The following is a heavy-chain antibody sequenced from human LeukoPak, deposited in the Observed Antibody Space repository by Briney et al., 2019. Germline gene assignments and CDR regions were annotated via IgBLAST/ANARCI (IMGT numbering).Heavy chain of an antibody. D-gene: IGHD3-3*01. J-gene: IGHJ5*02. Sequence: PSETLSLTCTVSGGSISSSSYYWGWIRQPPGKGLEWIGSIYYSGSTYYNPSLKSRVTISVDTSKNQFSLKLSSVTAADTAVYYCVGVDFWSGYFWNWFDPWGQGTLVTVSS. CDR1: GGSISSSSYY. V-gene: IGHV4-39*07. CDR3: VGVDFWSGYFWNWFDP. CDR2: IYYSGST.